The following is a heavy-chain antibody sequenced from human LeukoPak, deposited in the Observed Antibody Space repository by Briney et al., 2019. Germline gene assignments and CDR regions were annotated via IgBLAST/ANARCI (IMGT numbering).Heavy chain of an antibody. CDR2: ISSSGSTI. CDR1: GFTFSDYY. J-gene: IGHJ3*02. Sequence: GGSLRLSCAASGFTFSDYYMSWIRQAPGKGLEWVSYISSSGSTIYYADSVKGRFTISRDNAKNSLYLQMNSLRAEDTAVYYCASGAGYYYGSESSYNTDAFDIWGQGTMVTVSS. D-gene: IGHD3-10*01. V-gene: IGHV3-11*04. CDR3: ASGAGYYYGSESSYNTDAFDI.